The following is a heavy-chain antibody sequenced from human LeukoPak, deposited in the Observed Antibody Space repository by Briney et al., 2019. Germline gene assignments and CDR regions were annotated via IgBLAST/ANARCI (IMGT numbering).Heavy chain of an antibody. CDR3: AREKPGIAARFYSFDY. V-gene: IGHV3-7*01. Sequence: GGSLRLSCAASGFTFSSYWMSWVRQAPGKGLEWVANIKQDGSGKYYVDSVKGRFTISRDNAKNSLYLQMNSLRAEDTAVYYCAREKPGIAARFYSFDYWGQGTLVTVSS. J-gene: IGHJ4*02. CDR1: GFTFSSYW. CDR2: IKQDGSGK. D-gene: IGHD6-6*01.